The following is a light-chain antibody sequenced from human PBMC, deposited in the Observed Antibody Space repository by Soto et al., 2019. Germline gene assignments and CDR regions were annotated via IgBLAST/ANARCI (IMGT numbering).Light chain of an antibody. CDR1: QSISSW. J-gene: IGKJ1*01. CDR2: KAS. V-gene: IGKV1-5*03. Sequence: DIQMTQSPSTLSASVGDRVTITCRASQSISSWLAWYQQKPGKAPQILISKASSFQSGVPSRFSGSGSGTEFTLPISSLQPDDFATYYCQPYNSYSHTFGQGTKVEIK. CDR3: QPYNSYSHT.